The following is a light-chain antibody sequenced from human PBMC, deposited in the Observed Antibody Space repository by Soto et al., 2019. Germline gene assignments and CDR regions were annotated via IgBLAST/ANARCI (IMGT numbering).Light chain of an antibody. CDR3: QQYNXYSYT. J-gene: IGKJ5*01. CDR1: QSISSW. V-gene: IGKV1-5*01. Sequence: DIQMTQSPSTLSASVGDRVTITCRASQSISSWLAWYQQKPGKAPKLLIYDASSLESGVPSRFSGSGSGTEFTLTISSLQPDDFATYYCQQYNXYSYTFGQGTRLEIK. CDR2: DAS.